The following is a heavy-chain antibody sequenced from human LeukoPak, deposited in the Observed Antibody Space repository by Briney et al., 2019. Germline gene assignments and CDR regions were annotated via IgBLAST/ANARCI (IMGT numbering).Heavy chain of an antibody. D-gene: IGHD2-2*01. V-gene: IGHV4-38-2*01. CDR2: VYHSGTT. CDR3: ARSLSTAGIDF. Sequence: PSETLSLTCAVSGYSISTGRYWGWSRQPPGKGLEWIGSVYHSGTTYYTPSPNSRLTVLVNTYNNLFPLNLRSVTAADTAVYYCARSLSTAGIDFWGQGTLVTVSS. J-gene: IGHJ4*02. CDR1: GYSISTGRY.